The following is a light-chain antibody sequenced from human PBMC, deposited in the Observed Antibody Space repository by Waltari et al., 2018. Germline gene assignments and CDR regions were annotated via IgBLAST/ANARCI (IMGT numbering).Light chain of an antibody. Sequence: DIVMTQSPLSLPATPGEPASIPCRSTQGLLHSNGYNYLDWYLQKPGQSPQLLIYLGSNRASGVPDRFSGSGSGTDFTLKISRVEADDVGVYYCMQALQTPYTFGQGTKLEIK. CDR1: QGLLHSNGYNY. CDR2: LGS. J-gene: IGKJ2*01. CDR3: MQALQTPYT. V-gene: IGKV2-28*01.